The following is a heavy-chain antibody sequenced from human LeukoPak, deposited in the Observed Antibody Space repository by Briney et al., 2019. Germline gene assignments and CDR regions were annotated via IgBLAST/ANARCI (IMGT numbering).Heavy chain of an antibody. V-gene: IGHV1-2*02. D-gene: IGHD3-10*01. CDR3: AREPYYYGSGSYYAPDY. Sequence: ASVKVSCKASGYTFTGYYMHWVRQAPGQGLEWMGWINPNSGGTNYAQKFQGRVTMTRDTSISTAYMELSRLRSDDTAVYYCAREPYYYGSGSYYAPDYWGQGTLVTVSS. CDR1: GYTFTGYY. CDR2: INPNSGGT. J-gene: IGHJ4*02.